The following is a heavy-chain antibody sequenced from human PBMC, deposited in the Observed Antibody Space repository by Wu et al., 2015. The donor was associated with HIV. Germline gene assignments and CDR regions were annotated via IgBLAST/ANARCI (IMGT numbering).Heavy chain of an antibody. D-gene: IGHD6-6*01. CDR2: INPINGGS. CDR3: ATLARSRPSD. J-gene: IGHJ4*02. CDR1: GYSFVRYS. V-gene: IGHV1-2*02. Sequence: QVQLVQSGGEVKKPGASVKVSCKASGYSFVRYSLNWVRQAPGQGLEWMGWINPINGGSNYAQNFQGRVTLTSDTSITTAYMEFNSLRYDDTAIYYCATLARSRPSDWGQGTLVTVS.